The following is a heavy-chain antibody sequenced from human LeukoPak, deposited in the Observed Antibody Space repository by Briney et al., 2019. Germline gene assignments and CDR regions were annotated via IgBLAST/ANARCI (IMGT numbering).Heavy chain of an antibody. CDR3: ARGARYSGSYSWFDP. Sequence: AASVKVSCKASGYTFTGYYMHWVRQAPGQGLEWMGWINPNSGGTNYAQKFQGRVTMTRDTSISTAYMELSRLRSDDTAVYYCARGARYSGSYSWFDPWGQGTLVTVSS. CDR1: GYTFTGYY. D-gene: IGHD1-26*01. CDR2: INPNSGGT. V-gene: IGHV1-2*02. J-gene: IGHJ5*02.